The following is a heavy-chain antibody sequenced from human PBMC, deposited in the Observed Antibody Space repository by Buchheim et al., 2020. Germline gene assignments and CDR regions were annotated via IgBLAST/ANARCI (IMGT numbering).Heavy chain of an antibody. CDR2: IYYSGRT. CDR3: ARERRDILTVYNWFDP. Sequence: QVQLQESGPGLVKPSETLSLTCTVSGGSISSYYWSWIRQPPGKGLEWIGNIYYSGRTNYNPSRKSRVTISVDTTKKKFSLMLSSVIAADTAVYYCARERRDILTVYNWFDPWGQGTL. J-gene: IGHJ5*02. D-gene: IGHD3-9*01. V-gene: IGHV4-59*01. CDR1: GGSISSYY.